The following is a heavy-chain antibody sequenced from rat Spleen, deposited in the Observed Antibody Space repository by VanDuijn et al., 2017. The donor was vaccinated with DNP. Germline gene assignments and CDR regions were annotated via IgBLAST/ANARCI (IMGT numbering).Heavy chain of an antibody. Sequence: EVKLVESGGVLVQPGRPLKLSCAASGFNFNDYWMGWVRQAPGKGLEWIGEINKDSSTIVYTPSLKDKFTISRDNAQNTLYLQMSKLGSEDTDLYYCAKGPNYGGYSDYFDNWGQGVMVTVCS. D-gene: IGHD1-11*01. J-gene: IGHJ2*01. V-gene: IGHV4-2*01. CDR2: INKDSSTI. CDR1: GFNFNDYW. CDR3: AKGPNYGGYSDYFDN.